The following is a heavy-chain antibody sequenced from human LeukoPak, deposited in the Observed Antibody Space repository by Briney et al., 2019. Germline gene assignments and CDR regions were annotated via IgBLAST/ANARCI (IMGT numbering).Heavy chain of an antibody. CDR1: GYTFTSYG. Sequence: ASVKVSCKASGYTFTSYGSSWVRQAPGLGLEWMGWISAYNGNTNYAQKLQGRVTMTTDTSTSTAYMELRSLRSDDTAVYYCARDRAMVRGVIMGYWGQGTLVTVSS. J-gene: IGHJ4*02. D-gene: IGHD3-10*01. CDR3: ARDRAMVRGVIMGY. V-gene: IGHV1-18*01. CDR2: ISAYNGNT.